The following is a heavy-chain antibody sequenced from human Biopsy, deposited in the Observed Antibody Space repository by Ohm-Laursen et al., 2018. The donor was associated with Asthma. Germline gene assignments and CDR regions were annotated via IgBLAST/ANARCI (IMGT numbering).Heavy chain of an antibody. CDR1: GGSMSSSSYS. CDR2: ISYTGNT. CDR3: ARHWNWGSFFDY. V-gene: IGHV4-39*01. Sequence: PGTLSLTCTVSGGSMSSSSYSWGWIRQPPGKGLEWIGSISYTGNTDIPSLRSRVTLSADTSKNNFSLKLTSVTAADTAVFYCARHWNWGSFFDYWGQGMLVTVSS. J-gene: IGHJ4*02. D-gene: IGHD7-27*01.